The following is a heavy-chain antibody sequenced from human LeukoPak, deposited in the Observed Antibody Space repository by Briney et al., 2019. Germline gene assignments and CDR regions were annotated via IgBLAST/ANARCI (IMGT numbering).Heavy chain of an antibody. D-gene: IGHD6-13*01. CDR2: ISGSGGNT. Sequence: GGSLRLSCAASGFTFSSYAMSWVRQAPGKGLEWVSGISGSGGNTHYADSVKGRFTISRDNSKNMLYLQMNSLRAEDTAVYYCAKGLRGSSYDYWGQGTLVTVSS. CDR1: GFTFSSYA. J-gene: IGHJ4*02. CDR3: AKGLRGSSYDY. V-gene: IGHV3-23*01.